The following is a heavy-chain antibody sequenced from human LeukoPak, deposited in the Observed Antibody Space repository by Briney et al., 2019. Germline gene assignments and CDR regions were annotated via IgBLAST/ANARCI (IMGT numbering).Heavy chain of an antibody. Sequence: ASVKVSFKASGYTFTSYGISWVRQAPGQGLEWMGWISAYNGNTNYAQKLQGRVTMTTDTSTSTAYMELRSLRSDDTAVYYCARDIYGSGSPYYYYGMDVWGQGTTVTVSS. CDR3: ARDIYGSGSPYYYYGMDV. CDR1: GYTFTSYG. CDR2: ISAYNGNT. V-gene: IGHV1-18*01. D-gene: IGHD3-10*01. J-gene: IGHJ6*02.